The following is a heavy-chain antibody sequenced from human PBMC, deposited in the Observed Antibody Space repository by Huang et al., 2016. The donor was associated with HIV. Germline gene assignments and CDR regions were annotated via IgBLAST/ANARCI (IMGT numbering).Heavy chain of an antibody. J-gene: IGHJ5*02. Sequence: QVQLVQSGAEVKKPGSSVKVSCRASGGTFSSCGISWVRQAPGQGLEWMGGIIPIFGTPNDAQKFQGSVTITADESTSTAYMELSSLRSEDTAVYYCARWEAAADNNWFDPWGQGTLVTVSS. V-gene: IGHV1-69*01. D-gene: IGHD6-13*01. CDR3: ARWEAAADNNWFDP. CDR1: GGTFSSCG. CDR2: IIPIFGTP.